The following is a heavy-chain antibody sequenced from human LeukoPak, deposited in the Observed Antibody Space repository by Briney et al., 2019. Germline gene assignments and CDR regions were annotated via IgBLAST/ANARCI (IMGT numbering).Heavy chain of an antibody. CDR2: ICHSGST. CDR3: FLSKGLMVYANFDY. D-gene: IGHD2-8*01. J-gene: IGHJ4*02. V-gene: IGHV4-38-2*01. CDR1: GYSISSGYY. Sequence: PSETLSLTCAVSGYSISSGYYWGWIRQPPGKGLEWIGSICHSGSTYYNPSLKSRVTISVDTSKNQFSLKLSSVTAADTAFYYCFLSKGLMVYANFDYWGQGTLVTVSS.